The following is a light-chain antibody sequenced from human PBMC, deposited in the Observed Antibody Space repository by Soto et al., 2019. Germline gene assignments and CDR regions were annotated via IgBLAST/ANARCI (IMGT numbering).Light chain of an antibody. CDR2: GAS. CDR1: QSVSNNY. Sequence: VLTQSPGTLSLSPGEIATLSCRASQSVSNNYLAWYQQKPGQAPRLLIYGASNRATGIPDRFSGSGSGTDFTLTISRLEPEDFAVYYCQQYGGSPITFGLGTRLEIK. V-gene: IGKV3-20*01. CDR3: QQYGGSPIT. J-gene: IGKJ5*01.